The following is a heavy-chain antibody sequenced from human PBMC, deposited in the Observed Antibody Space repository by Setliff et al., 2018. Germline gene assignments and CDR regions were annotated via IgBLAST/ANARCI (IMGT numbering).Heavy chain of an antibody. CDR3: ARMSGSQYMDV. CDR2: MYYGGGGST. J-gene: IGHJ6*03. CDR1: GASVSGNSYY. V-gene: IGHV4-39*07. Sequence: PSETLSLTCTVSGASVSGNSYYWGWIRQPPGKGLEWIGSMYYGGGGSTYYNASLKSRVTISVDASKRQFSLKLTSVTAADTAVYYCARMSGSQYMDVWGKGTTVTVSS. D-gene: IGHD6-25*01.